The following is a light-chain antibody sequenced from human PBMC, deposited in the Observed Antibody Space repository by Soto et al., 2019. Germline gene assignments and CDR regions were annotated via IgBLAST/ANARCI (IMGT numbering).Light chain of an antibody. V-gene: IGKV1-12*01. CDR2: AAS. Sequence: DLQMTQSPSSVSTSVGDRVIITCRASRSISTWLAWYQQKPGKAPNLLIFAASILQSGVPSRFSGSGSGTDFTLTISSLQPEDFATYYCQQTDSFPPTFGGGTKVEIK. CDR1: RSISTW. J-gene: IGKJ4*01. CDR3: QQTDSFPPT.